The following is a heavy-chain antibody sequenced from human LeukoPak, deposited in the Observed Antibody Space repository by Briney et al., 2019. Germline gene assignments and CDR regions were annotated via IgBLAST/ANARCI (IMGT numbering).Heavy chain of an antibody. D-gene: IGHD3-22*01. Sequence: SETLSLTCAVSGGSISSNNWWGWVRQPPGKGLEWIGEIYHSGSPNYNPSLKSRVTISVDKSRNHFSLKLSSVTAADTAVYYCAIHYYDSSGYYRRGYYFDYWGQGTLVTVSS. CDR3: AIHYYDSSGYYRRGYYFDY. J-gene: IGHJ4*02. V-gene: IGHV4-4*02. CDR2: IYHSGSP. CDR1: GGSISSNNW.